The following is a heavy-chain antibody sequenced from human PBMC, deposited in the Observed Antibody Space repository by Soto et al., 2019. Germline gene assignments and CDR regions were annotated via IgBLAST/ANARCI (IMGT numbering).Heavy chain of an antibody. V-gene: IGHV3-33*01. CDR2: IWYDGSNK. Sequence: WGSLRLSCAASGFNFRSCGIHFFRHSPWKGLEWVAVIWYDGSNKYYTDSVKGRFTISRDNSKKTLYLQMNSLRVEDTAVYYCARVGDSDTYGGFDQWGQGTLVTVSS. J-gene: IGHJ4*02. CDR1: GFNFRSCG. CDR3: ARVGDSDTYGGFDQ. D-gene: IGHD3-10*01.